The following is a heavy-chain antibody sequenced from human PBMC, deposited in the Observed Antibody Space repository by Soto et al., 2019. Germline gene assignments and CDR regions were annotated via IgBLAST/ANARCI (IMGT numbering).Heavy chain of an antibody. V-gene: IGHV4-59*08. CDR2: IYYSGST. D-gene: IGHD4-17*01. Sequence: PSETLSLTCTVSGFSISSYYWSWIRQPPGKGLEWIGYIYYSGSTNYNPSLKSRVTISVDTSKNQFSLKLSSVTAADTAVYYCARRYGDYFDYWGQGTLVTVSS. CDR1: GFSISSYY. J-gene: IGHJ4*02. CDR3: ARRYGDYFDY.